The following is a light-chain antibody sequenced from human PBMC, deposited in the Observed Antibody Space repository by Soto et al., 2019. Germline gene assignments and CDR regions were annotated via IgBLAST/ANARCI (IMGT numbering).Light chain of an antibody. CDR1: QSISSY. Sequence: DIQMTQSLSSLSASVGGRVTITCRASQSISSYLNWYQQKPGKAPKLLIYAASSLHSGVPSRFSGSGSGTEFTLTINSLQPEDFATYYCQQLNTYLITVGQGTRLEIK. V-gene: IGKV1-9*01. CDR2: AAS. CDR3: QQLNTYLIT. J-gene: IGKJ5*01.